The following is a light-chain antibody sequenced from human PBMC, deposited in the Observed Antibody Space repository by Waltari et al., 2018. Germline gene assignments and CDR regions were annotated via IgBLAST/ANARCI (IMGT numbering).Light chain of an antibody. CDR2: ETS. J-gene: IGKJ4*01. V-gene: IGKV3-11*01. CDR1: QSVMNY. Sequence: DIVLTQSPATLSLSPGARATLSCRASQSVMNYLAWYQHKPGQAPRLLIYETSNRATGIPARFSGSGSGTDFTLTISNLEPEDSAIYYCQQRSNWPLTFGGGTKVEIK. CDR3: QQRSNWPLT.